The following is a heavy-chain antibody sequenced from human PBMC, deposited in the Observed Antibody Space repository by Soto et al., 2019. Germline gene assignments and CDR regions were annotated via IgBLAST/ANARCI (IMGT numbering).Heavy chain of an antibody. CDR2: ISAYNGNT. V-gene: IGHV1-18*01. J-gene: IGHJ4*02. Sequence: APVKVSCKASGYTFSNYGISWVRQAPGQGLEWMGWISAYNGNTKYAQKLQGRVTMTTDTSTSTAYMELRSLRSDDTAVYYCARDSPPVDYWGQGTLVTVSS. CDR3: ARDSPPVDY. CDR1: GYTFSNYG.